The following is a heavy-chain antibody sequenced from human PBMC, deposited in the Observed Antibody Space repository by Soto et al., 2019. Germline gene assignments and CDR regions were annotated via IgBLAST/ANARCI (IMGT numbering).Heavy chain of an antibody. CDR1: GGSISSSSYY. V-gene: IGHV4-39*01. CDR3: ARSGYCSGGSCYFYYFDY. D-gene: IGHD2-15*01. J-gene: IGHJ4*02. CDR2: IYYGGST. Sequence: QLQLQESGPGLVKPSETLSLTCTVSGGSISSSSYYWGWIRQPPGKGLEWIGSIYYGGSTYYNPSPQSPVTISVDTSKNQFSLKLSSVTAADTAVYYCARSGYCSGGSCYFYYFDYWGQGTLVTVSS.